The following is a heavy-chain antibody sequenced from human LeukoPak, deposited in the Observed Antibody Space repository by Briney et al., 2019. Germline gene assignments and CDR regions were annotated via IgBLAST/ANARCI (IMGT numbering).Heavy chain of an antibody. CDR2: ISYDGNDK. D-gene: IGHD5-24*01. CDR3: ARVADGDKYGGRDY. J-gene: IGHJ4*02. Sequence: GRSLRLSCAASGFTFSSYDMHWVRQVPGKGLEWVAVISYDGNDKHYADSVKGRFTISRDNSKNTLYLQMNSLRVEDTAVYYCARVADGDKYGGRDYWGQGALVIVSS. CDR1: GFTFSSYD. V-gene: IGHV3-30*03.